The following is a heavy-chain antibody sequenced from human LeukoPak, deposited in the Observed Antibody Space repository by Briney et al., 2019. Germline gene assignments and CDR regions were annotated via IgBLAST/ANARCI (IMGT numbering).Heavy chain of an antibody. D-gene: IGHD6-19*01. CDR1: GGSISSGGYS. CDR2: IYYSGST. Sequence: KASQTLSLTCAVSGGSISSGGYSWSWIRQPPGKGLEWIGYIYYSGSTNYNPSLKSRVTISVDTSKNQFSLKLSSVTAADTAVYYCARHFRLAEEWLGDYYYYYGMDVWGQGTTVTVSS. CDR3: ARHFRLAEEWLGDYYYYYGMDV. J-gene: IGHJ6*02. V-gene: IGHV4-30-4*07.